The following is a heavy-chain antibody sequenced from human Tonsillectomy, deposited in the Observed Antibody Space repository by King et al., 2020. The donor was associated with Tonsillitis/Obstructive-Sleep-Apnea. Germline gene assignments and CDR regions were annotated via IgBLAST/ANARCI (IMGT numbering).Heavy chain of an antibody. CDR1: GYRFTSYW. J-gene: IGHJ4*02. D-gene: IGHD3-3*01. V-gene: IGHV5-51*01. CDR3: ARHLDFWSGYYTSFDY. CDR2: IYPGDSDT. Sequence: QLVQSGAEVKKPGESLKISCKGSGYRFTSYWIGWVRQMPGKGLEWMGIIYPGDSDTRYSPSFQGQVTISADKSISTAYLQWSSLKASDTAMYYFARHLDFWSGYYTSFDYWGQGTLVTVSS.